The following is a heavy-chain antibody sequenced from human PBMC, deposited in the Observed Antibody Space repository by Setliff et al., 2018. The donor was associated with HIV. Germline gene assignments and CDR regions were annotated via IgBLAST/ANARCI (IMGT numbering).Heavy chain of an antibody. V-gene: IGHV1-69-2*01. J-gene: IGHJ4*02. Sequence: ASVKVSCKASGYTFTDYYMHWVQQAPGKGLEWMGRVDPEDGETIYAEKFQGRVTITADTSTDTAYMELSSLRSEDTAVYYCARGRFHRLHRPYSGSGSLGIQYFDYWGQGTLVTVSS. CDR2: VDPEDGET. CDR1: GYTFTDYY. D-gene: IGHD3-10*01. CDR3: ARGRFHRLHRPYSGSGSLGIQYFDY.